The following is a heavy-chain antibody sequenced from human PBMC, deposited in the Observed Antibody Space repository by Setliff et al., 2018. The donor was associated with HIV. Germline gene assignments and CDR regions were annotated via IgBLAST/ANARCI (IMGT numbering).Heavy chain of an antibody. D-gene: IGHD5-18*01. CDR3: ARSIQTALDY. J-gene: IGHJ4*02. Sequence: ASVKVSCKASGYTFTGYYMHWVRQAPGQGLEWMGWINPNSGGTTYAQKFQGRVAMTRDTSASTASMELSSLRSEDTAVYYCARSIQTALDYWGQGTLVTVSS. V-gene: IGHV1-2*02. CDR2: INPNSGGT. CDR1: GYTFTGYY.